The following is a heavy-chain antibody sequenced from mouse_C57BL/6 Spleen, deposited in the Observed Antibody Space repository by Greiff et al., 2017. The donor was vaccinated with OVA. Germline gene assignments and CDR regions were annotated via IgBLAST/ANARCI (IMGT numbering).Heavy chain of an antibody. J-gene: IGHJ1*03. CDR3: ARDRGGSSYRYFDV. CDR1: GFTFSSYA. Sequence: DVMLVESGGGLVKPGGSLKLSCAASGFTFSSYAMSWVRQTPEKRLEWVATISDGGSYTYYPDNVKGRFTISRDNAKNNLYLQMSHLKSEDTAMYYCARDRGGSSYRYFDVWGTGTTVTVSS. D-gene: IGHD1-1*01. V-gene: IGHV5-4*01. CDR2: ISDGGSYT.